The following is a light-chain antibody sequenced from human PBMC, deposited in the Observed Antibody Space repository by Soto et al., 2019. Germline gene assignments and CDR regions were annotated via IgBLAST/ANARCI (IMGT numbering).Light chain of an antibody. CDR2: AAS. J-gene: IGKJ5*01. Sequence: DIQLTQSPSFLSASVGDRVTITCRASQGISNYLAWYQQKPGKAPKFLIYAASTLQSGVPSRFSGSGSGTEFTLTISSLQPEDSATYYRQGLNDYPITFGQGTRLEIK. V-gene: IGKV1-9*01. CDR3: QGLNDYPIT. CDR1: QGISNY.